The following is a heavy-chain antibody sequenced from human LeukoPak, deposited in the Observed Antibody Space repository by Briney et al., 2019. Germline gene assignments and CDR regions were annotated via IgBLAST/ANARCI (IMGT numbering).Heavy chain of an antibody. Sequence: GGSLRLSCAASGFTFSNVWMSWVRQAPGKGLEWVGRIKSKTDGGTTDYAAPVKGRFTISRDDSKNTLYLQMNSLKTEDTAVYYCTTDLYDYVWGSYIDYWGQGTLVTVSS. CDR3: TTDLYDYVWGSYIDY. J-gene: IGHJ4*02. CDR1: GFTFSNVW. D-gene: IGHD3-16*01. V-gene: IGHV3-15*01. CDR2: IKSKTDGGTT.